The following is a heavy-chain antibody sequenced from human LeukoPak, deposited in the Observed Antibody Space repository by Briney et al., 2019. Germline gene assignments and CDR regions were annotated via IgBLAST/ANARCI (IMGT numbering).Heavy chain of an antibody. D-gene: IGHD7-27*01. CDR3: AXXXXXXXXXXQPLGWFDP. Sequence: ASVKVSCKASGYTFTGYYMHWVRQAPGQGLEWMGWINPNSGGTNYAQKFQGRVTMTRDTSISTAYMELSRLRSDDTAVYYCAXXXXXXXXXXQPLGWFDPWGQGTLVTVSS. V-gene: IGHV1-2*02. J-gene: IGHJ5*02. CDR2: INPNSGGT. CDR1: GYTFTGYY.